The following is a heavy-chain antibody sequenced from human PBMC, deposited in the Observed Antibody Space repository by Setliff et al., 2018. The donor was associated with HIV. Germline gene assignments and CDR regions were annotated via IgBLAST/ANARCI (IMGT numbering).Heavy chain of an antibody. D-gene: IGHD1-26*01. CDR3: ARGTGSYSYFDS. V-gene: IGHV1-69*13. J-gene: IGHJ4*02. CDR2: LIPVFGEP. CDR1: GHTPRHYG. Sequence: GASVKVSCKASGHTPRHYGINWVRQAPGQGLEWVGSLIPVFGEPHYAPRFQGRVTITADDSTNTGYMELSSLTSEDTAVYFCARGTGSYSYFDSWGLGTLVTVSS.